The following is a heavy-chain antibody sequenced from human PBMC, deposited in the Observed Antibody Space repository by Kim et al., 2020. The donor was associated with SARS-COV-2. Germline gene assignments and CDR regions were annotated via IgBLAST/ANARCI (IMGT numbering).Heavy chain of an antibody. V-gene: IGHV4-39*01. CDR1: VAPSAVVVTT. Sequence: SETLSLTCTVSVAPSAVVVTTGAGSASPPGKGLEWIGSVYYSGSTYYNPSLKSRVTISVDTSKNQFSLKLSSVTAADTAVYYCARHSLRFLVWGYWFYPSGPRDLGTASS. D-gene: IGHD3-3*01. CDR2: VYYSGST. CDR3: ARHSLRFLVWGYWFYP. J-gene: IGHJ5*02.